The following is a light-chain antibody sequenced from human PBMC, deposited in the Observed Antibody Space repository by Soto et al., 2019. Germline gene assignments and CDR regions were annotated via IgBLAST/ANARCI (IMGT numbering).Light chain of an antibody. J-gene: IGLJ1*01. Sequence: QSVLTQPPSASGSPGQSVTISCTGTSSDVGAYDYVSWYQQHPGKAPKLLLYEVNKRPSGVPDRFSGSKSGNTASLTVSGLQAEDEADYYCSSYAGTNNLGVFGTGTKVTVL. CDR3: SSYAGTNNLGV. V-gene: IGLV2-8*01. CDR1: SSDVGAYDY. CDR2: EVN.